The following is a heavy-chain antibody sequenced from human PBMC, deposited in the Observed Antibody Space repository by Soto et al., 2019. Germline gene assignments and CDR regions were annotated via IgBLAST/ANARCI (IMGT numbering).Heavy chain of an antibody. CDR3: PTRIAPAGTGRWFDP. CDR2: IDYSGST. J-gene: IGHJ5*02. CDR1: GGSISSYY. V-gene: IGHV4-59*12. Sequence: AETLSLTCTVSGGSISSYYWSWIRQPPGKGLEWIGCIDYSGSTNYNPSLKSRVTISVDTSKNQFSLKLSSVTAADTAVYYCPTRIAPAGTGRWFDPWGQGTPVTVSS. D-gene: IGHD6-13*01.